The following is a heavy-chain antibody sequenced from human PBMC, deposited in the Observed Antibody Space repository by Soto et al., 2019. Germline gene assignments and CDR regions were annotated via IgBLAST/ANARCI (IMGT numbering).Heavy chain of an antibody. CDR3: ARKARVRFDY. CDR2: VFHTGDT. J-gene: IGHJ4*02. V-gene: IGHV4-4*02. CDR1: GDSISSSVW. Sequence: LSLTCAVSGDSISSSVWWTWVRQPPGKGLEWIGEVFHTGDTYFNPSLRSRVAMSVDKSTNEFSLKVTSVTAADTAIYYCARKARVRFDYWGQGALVTVSS.